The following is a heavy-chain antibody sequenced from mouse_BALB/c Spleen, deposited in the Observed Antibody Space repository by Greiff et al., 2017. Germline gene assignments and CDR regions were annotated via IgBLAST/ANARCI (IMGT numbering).Heavy chain of an antibody. Sequence: DVQLVESGGGLVQPGGSRKLSCAASGFTFSSFGMHWVRQAPEKGLEWVAYISSGSSTIYYADTVKGRFTISRDNPKNTLFLQMTSLRSEDTAMYYCARSFYYDYDGGYAMDYWGQGTSVTVSS. D-gene: IGHD2-4*01. CDR2: ISSGSSTI. V-gene: IGHV5-17*02. J-gene: IGHJ4*01. CDR3: ARSFYYDYDGGYAMDY. CDR1: GFTFSSFG.